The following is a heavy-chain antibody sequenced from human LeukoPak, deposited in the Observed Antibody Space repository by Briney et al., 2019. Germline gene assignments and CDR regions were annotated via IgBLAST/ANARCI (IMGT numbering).Heavy chain of an antibody. CDR1: GFTVSSNY. CDR3: FWIRLVDGFDI. J-gene: IGHJ3*02. D-gene: IGHD3-16*01. V-gene: IGHV3-53*01. CDR2: IYSGGFT. Sequence: GGSLRLSCAASGFTVSSNYMGWVRQAPGKGLEWVSVIYSGGFTSYADSVKGRFNISRDSSKNTLYLQMNSLRAEDTAVYYCFWIRLVDGFDIWRQRTMVSVCS.